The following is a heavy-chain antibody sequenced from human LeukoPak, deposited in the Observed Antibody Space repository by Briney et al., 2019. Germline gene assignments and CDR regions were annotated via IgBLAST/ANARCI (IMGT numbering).Heavy chain of an antibody. CDR3: ARDLSNSSEDWWDY. CDR2: ISSSGSSI. Sequence: PGGSLRLSCAASGFTFSDFYMSWIRQAPGKGLEWISYISSSGSSIYYADSVRGRFTISRDNAKNSLYLQMNTLRAEDTAVYYCARDLSNSSEDWWDYWGQGTLVTVSS. V-gene: IGHV3-11*01. J-gene: IGHJ4*02. CDR1: GFTFSDFY. D-gene: IGHD6-13*01.